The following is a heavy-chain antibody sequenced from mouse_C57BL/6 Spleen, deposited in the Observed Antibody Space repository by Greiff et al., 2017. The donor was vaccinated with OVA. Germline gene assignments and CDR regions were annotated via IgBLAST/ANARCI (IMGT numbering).Heavy chain of an antibody. Sequence: QVQLKESGAELVKPGASVKLSCKASGYTFTEYPIHCVKQRSGQGLEWIGWFYPGSGSIKYNENFKDKATLTADKSSSTVYMELSRLTSEDSAVDFCARHEALYSNTWFAYWGQGTLVTVSA. CDR1: GYTFTEYP. D-gene: IGHD2-5*01. J-gene: IGHJ3*01. CDR3: ARHEALYSNTWFAY. CDR2: FYPGSGSI. V-gene: IGHV1-62-2*01.